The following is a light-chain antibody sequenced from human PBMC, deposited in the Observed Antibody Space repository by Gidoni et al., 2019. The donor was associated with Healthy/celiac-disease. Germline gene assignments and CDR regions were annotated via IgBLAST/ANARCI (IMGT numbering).Light chain of an antibody. CDR3: QQSYSTLRS. CDR2: AAS. V-gene: IGKV1-39*01. J-gene: IGKJ2*03. CDR1: QSISSY. Sequence: DIPMTQSPSSLSASVGDRVTITCRASQSISSYLNWYQQKPGKAPKLLIYAASSVQSGVPSRISGSGSGKDFTLTSSSLQPEDFATYYCQQSYSTLRSFGQGTKLEIK.